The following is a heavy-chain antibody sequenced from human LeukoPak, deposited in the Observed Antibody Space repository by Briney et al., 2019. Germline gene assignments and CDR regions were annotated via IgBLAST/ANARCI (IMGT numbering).Heavy chain of an antibody. CDR1: GGSISSFY. J-gene: IGHJ3*02. CDR2: IFYSETT. Sequence: SETLSLTCTVSGGSISSFYWSWIRQPPGKGLEYIGYIFYSETTSYNPSLKSRVTISVDTSKNQFSLKLTSVTAADTAVYYCARDKGLPQAFDIWGQGTMVTVSS. V-gene: IGHV4-59*01. CDR3: ARDKGLPQAFDI. D-gene: IGHD5/OR15-5a*01.